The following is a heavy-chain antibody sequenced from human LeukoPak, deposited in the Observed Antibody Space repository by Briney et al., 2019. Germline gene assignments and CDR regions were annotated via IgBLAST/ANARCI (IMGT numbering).Heavy chain of an antibody. CDR2: ISYDGSNK. V-gene: IGHV3-30-3*01. CDR3: AREKSGYYYGMDV. CDR1: GFTFSSYA. J-gene: IGHJ6*02. D-gene: IGHD3-10*01. Sequence: GRSLRLSCAASGFTFSSYAMHWVRLAPGKGLEWVAVISYDGSNKYYADSVKGRFTISRDNSKNTLYLQMNSLRAEDTAVYYCAREKSGYYYGMDVWGQGTTVTVSS.